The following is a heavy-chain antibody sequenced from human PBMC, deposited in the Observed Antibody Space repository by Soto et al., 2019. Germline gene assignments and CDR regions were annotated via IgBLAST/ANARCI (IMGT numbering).Heavy chain of an antibody. D-gene: IGHD6-19*01. Sequence: SGGSLRLSCAASGFTFSSYAMSWVRQAPGKGLEWVSAISGSGGSTYYADSVKGRFTISRDNSKNTLYLQMNSLRAEDTAVYYCAKGVRQWLVRMSWFDPWGQGTLVTVSS. CDR3: AKGVRQWLVRMSWFDP. CDR1: GFTFSSYA. V-gene: IGHV3-23*01. J-gene: IGHJ5*02. CDR2: ISGSGGST.